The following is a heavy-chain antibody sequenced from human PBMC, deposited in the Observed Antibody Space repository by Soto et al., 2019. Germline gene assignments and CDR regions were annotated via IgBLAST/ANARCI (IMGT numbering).Heavy chain of an antibody. V-gene: IGHV3-33*01. CDR3: ARSSEMAPYYFDY. CDR1: GFTFSNYG. Sequence: QVQLVESGGGVVQPGRSLRLSCAASGFTFSNYGMHWVRQAPGKGLEWVAVIWYDGSNKYYADSVKGRFTISRDNSKNTLYLQMNSLRAEDTAVYYCARSSEMAPYYFDYWGQGTLVTVSS. J-gene: IGHJ4*02. D-gene: IGHD2-8*01. CDR2: IWYDGSNK.